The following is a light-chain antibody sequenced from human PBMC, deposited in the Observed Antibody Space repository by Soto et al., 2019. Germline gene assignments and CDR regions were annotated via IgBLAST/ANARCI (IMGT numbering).Light chain of an antibody. V-gene: IGKV3-15*01. CDR3: QQYNNWPLT. J-gene: IGKJ3*01. CDR2: GAS. Sequence: EIVMTQSPATLSVSPGERATLSCRASQSVSSNLAWYQQKPGQAPRLLIYGASTGATGIPARFSGSGSGTEFTFTFSSRQSEDFAGYYCQQYNNWPLTFGPGTKVDIK. CDR1: QSVSSN.